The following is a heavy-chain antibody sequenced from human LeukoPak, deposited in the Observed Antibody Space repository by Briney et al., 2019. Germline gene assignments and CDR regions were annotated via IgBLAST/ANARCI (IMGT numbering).Heavy chain of an antibody. CDR3: ATGAEMDRGVIISGHLDY. CDR2: INQYGYEK. CDR1: GFTFCTYW. Sequence: GGSLTLFCAASGFTFCTYWMNWLRQAPGKGLEWVANINQYGYEKYYGVSVKGRFPISRQNHKNSLYLEMNSLRAEDTAVYYCATGAEMDRGVIISGHLDYWGQGTLVTASS. V-gene: IGHV3-7*01. J-gene: IGHJ4*02. D-gene: IGHD3-10*01.